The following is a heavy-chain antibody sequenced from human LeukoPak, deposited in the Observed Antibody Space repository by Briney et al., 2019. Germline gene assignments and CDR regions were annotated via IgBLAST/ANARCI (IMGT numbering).Heavy chain of an antibody. V-gene: IGHV3-30-3*01. CDR1: GFTFSSYA. D-gene: IGHD3-10*01. CDR3: AKDLHGSGSLDY. CDR2: ISYDGSNK. J-gene: IGHJ4*02. Sequence: GGSLRLSCAASGFTFSSYAMHWVRQAPGKGLEWVAVISYDGSNKYYADSVKGRFTISRDNSKNTLYLQMNSLRAEDTAVYYCAKDLHGSGSLDYWGQGTLVTVSS.